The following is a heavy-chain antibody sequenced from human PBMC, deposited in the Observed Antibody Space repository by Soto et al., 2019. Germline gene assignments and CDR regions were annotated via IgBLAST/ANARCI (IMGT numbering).Heavy chain of an antibody. D-gene: IGHD2-8*01. V-gene: IGHV3-7*01. CDR2: IKQDGSEK. CDR1: GFTFSSYW. Sequence: EVQLVESGGGLVQPGGSLRLSCAASGFTFSSYWMSWVRQAPGKGLEWVANIKQDGSEKYYVDSVKGRFTISSDNAKNSLYLQMNSLRAEDTAVYYCARAEGYCTNGVCYLGYMDVWGKGTTVTVSS. J-gene: IGHJ6*03. CDR3: ARAEGYCTNGVCYLGYMDV.